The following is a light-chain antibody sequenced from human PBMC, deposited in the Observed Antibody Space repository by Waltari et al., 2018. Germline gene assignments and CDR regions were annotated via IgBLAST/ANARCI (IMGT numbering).Light chain of an antibody. CDR2: RAS. J-gene: IGKJ1*01. CDR3: QQYNNWPPGT. V-gene: IGKV3-15*01. Sequence: ETVVTQSPATLSVSPGERATLSCTTTQSIGSSLAWYHQKPGQAPRLLLYRASTRATGIPDRFSGSGSETEFTLTISSLQSEDFAVYYCQQYNNWPPGTFGQGTKVEI. CDR1: QSIGSS.